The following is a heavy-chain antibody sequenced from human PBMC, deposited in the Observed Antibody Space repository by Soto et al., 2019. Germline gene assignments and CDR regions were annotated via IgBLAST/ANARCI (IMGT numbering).Heavy chain of an antibody. Sequence: GGSLRLSCAASGFTFDDYAMHWVRQAPGKGLEWVSGISWNSGSIGYADSVKGRFTISRDNAKNSLYLQMNSLRAEDTALYYCAKDYGTDIAVAGDYWGQGTLVTVSS. D-gene: IGHD6-19*01. CDR3: AKDYGTDIAVAGDY. CDR1: GFTFDDYA. J-gene: IGHJ4*02. V-gene: IGHV3-9*01. CDR2: ISWNSGSI.